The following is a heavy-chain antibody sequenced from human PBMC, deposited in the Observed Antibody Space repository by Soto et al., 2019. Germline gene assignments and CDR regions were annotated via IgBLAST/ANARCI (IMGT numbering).Heavy chain of an antibody. Sequence: QXQLLQSGAEVKKPGSSVKVSCTASGGSFTRFSISWVRQAPXXSXXXMGGIVPIFGTTNYAQRFQDRVKSTADESTRTASMELSSLSSDDTAVYYCARPDERGYSSDHHYYYALDVWGQGTSVTVTS. CDR2: IVPIFGTT. J-gene: IGHJ6*02. D-gene: IGHD3-22*01. CDR1: GGSFTRFS. V-gene: IGHV1-69*01. CDR3: ARPDERGYSSDHHYYYALDV.